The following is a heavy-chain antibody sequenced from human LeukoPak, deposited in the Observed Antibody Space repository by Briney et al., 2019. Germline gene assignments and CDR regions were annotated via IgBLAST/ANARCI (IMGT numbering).Heavy chain of an antibody. V-gene: IGHV4-39*07. D-gene: IGHD3-22*01. J-gene: IGHJ5*02. CDR1: GGSISSTIYY. Sequence: PSETLSLTCSVSGGSISSTIYYWGWIRQPPGKGLEWIASMYYSGSNFYNPSLKSRVTGSVDTSKNQFSLRLSSVTAADTAVYYCARASGYYRNWFDPWGQGTLVTVSS. CDR2: MYYSGSN. CDR3: ARASGYYRNWFDP.